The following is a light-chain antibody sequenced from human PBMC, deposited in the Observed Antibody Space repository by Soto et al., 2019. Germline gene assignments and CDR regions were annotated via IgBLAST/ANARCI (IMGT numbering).Light chain of an antibody. CDR3: QQSYNSPHT. Sequence: DIQMTQSPSSLSASVGDRVTITCRASQSISSYLNWYQQKPGKAPKLLIYAASRLESGVPSRFSGSGSGTDFTLTISSLQPEDFATYYCQQSYNSPHTFGGGTKVEIK. CDR2: AAS. J-gene: IGKJ4*01. V-gene: IGKV1-39*01. CDR1: QSISSY.